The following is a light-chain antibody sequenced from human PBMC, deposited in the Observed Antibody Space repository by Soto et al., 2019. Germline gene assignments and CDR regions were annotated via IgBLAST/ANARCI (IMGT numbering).Light chain of an antibody. V-gene: IGKV1-5*03. J-gene: IGKJ1*01. CDR1: EDIDW. Sequence: QMRQYRASLSICLGALSAIVCRASEDIDWLAWHQQKPGKAPKLLIYKASSLESGVPSRFSGSGSGTEFALTISSPQPDDFATYDGQHYNSDWTYDQGTKVDIK. CDR2: KAS. CDR3: QHYNSDWT.